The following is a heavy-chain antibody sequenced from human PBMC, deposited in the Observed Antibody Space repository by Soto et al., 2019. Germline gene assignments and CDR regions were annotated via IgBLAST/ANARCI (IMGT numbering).Heavy chain of an antibody. CDR3: AKARFTNYYGSGRRYYFDY. Sequence: EVQLLESGGGLVQPGGSLRLSCAASGFTFSSYAMSWVRQAPGKGLEWVPAISGSGGSTYYADSVKGRFTNSRDNSKNTLYLQRNRLRAEDTAVYYCAKARFTNYYGSGRRYYFDYWGQGTLVTVSS. CDR1: GFTFSSYA. J-gene: IGHJ4*02. D-gene: IGHD3-10*01. CDR2: ISGSGGST. V-gene: IGHV3-23*01.